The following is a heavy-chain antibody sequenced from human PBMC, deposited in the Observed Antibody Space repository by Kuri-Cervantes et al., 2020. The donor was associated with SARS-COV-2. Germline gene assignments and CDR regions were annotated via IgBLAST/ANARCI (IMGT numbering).Heavy chain of an antibody. CDR3: ARVPTQYDSSGYYAWYYYYGMDV. J-gene: IGHJ6*02. D-gene: IGHD3-22*01. CDR2: INHSGST. V-gene: IGHV4-34*01. Sequence: ESLKISCAASGFTFSSYAMSWIRQPPGKGLEWIGEINHSGSTNYNPSLKSRVTISVDTSKNQFSLKLSSVTAADTAVYYCARVPTQYDSSGYYAWYYYYGMDVWGQGTTVTVSS. CDR1: GFTFSSYA.